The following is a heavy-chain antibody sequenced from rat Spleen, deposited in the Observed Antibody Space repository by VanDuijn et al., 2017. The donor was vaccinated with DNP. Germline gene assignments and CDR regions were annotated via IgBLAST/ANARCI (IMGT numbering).Heavy chain of an antibody. CDR1: GYSITSNY. D-gene: IGHD1-12*02. CDR2: INYSGST. V-gene: IGHV3-1*01. Sequence: EVRLQESGPGLVKPSQSLSLTCSVTGYSITSNYWAWIRKFPGNKMEWMGYINYSGSTGHNPSLKSRISITRDTSKNQFFLQVNSVNTEDTATYYCARSYYDGTYYYDVMDAWGQGASVTVSS. CDR3: ARSYYDGTYYYDVMDA. J-gene: IGHJ4*01.